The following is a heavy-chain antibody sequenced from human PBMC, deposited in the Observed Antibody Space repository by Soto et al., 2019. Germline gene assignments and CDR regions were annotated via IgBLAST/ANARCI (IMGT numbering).Heavy chain of an antibody. J-gene: IGHJ4*02. CDR1: GFTFENYA. D-gene: IGHD3-3*01. CDR3: AKDLLRYYDFWSGYYHLNYFDY. CDR2: ISGSGGTT. Sequence: PGGSLRLSCVASGFTFENYAMSWVRQAPGKGLEWVSAISGSGGTTYYSDSVKGRFTISRDNSKNTVYLQMNSLRAEDTAVYYCAKDLLRYYDFWSGYYHLNYFDYWGQGTLVTVSS. V-gene: IGHV3-23*01.